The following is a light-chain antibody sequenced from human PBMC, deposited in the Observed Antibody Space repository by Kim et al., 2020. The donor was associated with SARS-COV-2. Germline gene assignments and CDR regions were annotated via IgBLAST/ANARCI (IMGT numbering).Light chain of an antibody. CDR2: KAS. CDR1: QTISNW. CDR3: KQYNSYPWT. Sequence: DIQMTQSPSTLSASVGDRVTITCRASQTISNWLAWYQQNPGKAPKLLIYKASTLETGVPSRFSGSGSGTDFSLTISSLQPDDFATYYCKQYNSYPWTVGQGTKVDIK. J-gene: IGKJ1*01. V-gene: IGKV1-5*03.